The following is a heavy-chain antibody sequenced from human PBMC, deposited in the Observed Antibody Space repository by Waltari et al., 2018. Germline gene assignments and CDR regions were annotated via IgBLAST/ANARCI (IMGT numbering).Heavy chain of an antibody. J-gene: IGHJ3*02. Sequence: GTFSSYAISWVRQAPGQGLEWMGGIIPIFGTANYAQKFQGRVTITADESTSTAYMELSSLRSDDTAVYYCARPRYDSSGYYDAFDIWGQGTMVTVSS. V-gene: IGHV1-69*01. D-gene: IGHD3-22*01. CDR3: ARPRYDSSGYYDAFDI. CDR1: GTFSSYA. CDR2: IIPIFGTA.